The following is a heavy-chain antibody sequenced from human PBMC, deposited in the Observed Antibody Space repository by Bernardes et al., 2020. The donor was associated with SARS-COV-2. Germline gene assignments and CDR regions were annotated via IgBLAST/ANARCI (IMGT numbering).Heavy chain of an antibody. CDR2: IYSGGST. V-gene: IGHV3-66*01. Sequence: GGSLRLSCAASGFTVSTNYMTWVRQAPGKGLEWVSVIYSGGSTYYADSVKGRFTISRDNSKNTLYLQMNSLRAKDTAVYYCARNLGGNAGYFFSWGQGTLVTVSS. CDR1: GFTVSTNY. D-gene: IGHD3-22*01. J-gene: IGHJ5*02. CDR3: ARNLGGNAGYFFS.